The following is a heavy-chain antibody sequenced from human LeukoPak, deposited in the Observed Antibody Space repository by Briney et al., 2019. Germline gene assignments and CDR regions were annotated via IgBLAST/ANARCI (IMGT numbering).Heavy chain of an antibody. V-gene: IGHV1-69*06. CDR1: GGTFSSYA. CDR2: IISIFGTA. D-gene: IGHD6-19*01. CDR3: ARAKYSSGWYGPYYYYGMDV. Sequence: GASVKVPCKASGGTFSSYAISWVRHAPGQGLEWMGGIISIFGTAKYAQKFQGRVTITAGKSTSTAYMELSSLRSEDTAVYYCARAKYSSGWYGPYYYYGMDVWGKGTTVTVSS. J-gene: IGHJ6*04.